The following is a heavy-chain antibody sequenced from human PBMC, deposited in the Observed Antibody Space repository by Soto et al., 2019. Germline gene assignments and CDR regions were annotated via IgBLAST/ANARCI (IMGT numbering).Heavy chain of an antibody. Sequence: PSETLSLTCGVYGGSFSGYYWSWIRQSPGKGLEWIGEINLSGGTNHNPALKSRVSMSVDTSKNQFSLKLSSVTAADTAIYYCERGRRATGVGYWGQGSLVTVSS. CDR2: INLSGGT. CDR1: GGSFSGYY. J-gene: IGHJ4*02. V-gene: IGHV4-34*01. D-gene: IGHD5-12*01. CDR3: ERGRRATGVGY.